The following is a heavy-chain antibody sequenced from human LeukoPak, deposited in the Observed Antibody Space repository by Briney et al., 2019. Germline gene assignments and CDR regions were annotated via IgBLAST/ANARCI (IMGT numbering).Heavy chain of an antibody. D-gene: IGHD6-19*01. Sequence: GGSLRLSCAASEFTFSSYWMSWVRQAPGKGLEWVANINLDGSQKYYVDSVRGRFTISRDNAKNSLYLQMNSLRVEDTAVYYCARDWNGSGWPTDYWGQGTLVTVSS. J-gene: IGHJ4*02. CDR1: EFTFSSYW. CDR3: ARDWNGSGWPTDY. V-gene: IGHV3-7*05. CDR2: INLDGSQK.